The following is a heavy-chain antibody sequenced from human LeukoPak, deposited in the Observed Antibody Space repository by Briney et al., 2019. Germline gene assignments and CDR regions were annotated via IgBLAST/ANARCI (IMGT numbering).Heavy chain of an antibody. J-gene: IGHJ4*02. CDR2: TYYRSKWYN. CDR1: GDSVSSNSAG. D-gene: IGHD4/OR15-4a*01. V-gene: IGHV6-1*01. Sequence: SQTLSLTCAISGDSVSSNSAGWHWIRQSPSRGLEWLGRTYYRSKWYNDYTVSVKSRITINPDTSKNQFSLQLNSVTPEDTAVYYCTRGGGAFDYWGQGTLVTVSS. CDR3: TRGGGAFDY.